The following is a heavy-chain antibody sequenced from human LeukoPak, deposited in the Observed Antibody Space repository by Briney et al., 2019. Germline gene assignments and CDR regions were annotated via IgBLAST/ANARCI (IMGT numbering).Heavy chain of an antibody. Sequence: GASVKVSCKASGGTFSSYAISWVRQAPGQGLEWMGRIIPILGIANYAQKFQGRVTITADKSTSTAYMELSSLRSEDTAVYYCARLSTVTTVGYWGQGTLVTVSS. D-gene: IGHD4-17*01. CDR3: ARLSTVTTVGY. CDR1: GGTFSSYA. V-gene: IGHV1-69*04. CDR2: IIPILGIA. J-gene: IGHJ4*02.